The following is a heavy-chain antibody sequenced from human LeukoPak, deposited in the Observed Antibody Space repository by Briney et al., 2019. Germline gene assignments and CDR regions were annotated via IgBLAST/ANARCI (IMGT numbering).Heavy chain of an antibody. CDR2: ISGSGGST. V-gene: IGHV3-23*01. CDR3: ANGSSWLNWFDP. Sequence: PGGSLRLACAASGFTFSSYGMSWVRQAPGKGLEWVSAISGSGGSTYYADSVKGRFTISRDNSKNTLYLQMNSLRAEDTAVYYCANGSSWLNWFDPWGQGTLVTVSS. D-gene: IGHD6-13*01. CDR1: GFTFSSYG. J-gene: IGHJ5*02.